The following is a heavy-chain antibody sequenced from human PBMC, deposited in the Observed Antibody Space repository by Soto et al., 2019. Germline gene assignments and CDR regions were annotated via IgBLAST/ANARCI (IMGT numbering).Heavy chain of an antibody. J-gene: IGHJ5*02. D-gene: IGHD2-15*01. CDR2: IKQDGSQK. CDR1: GFTFSTYW. CDR3: ARPYCSGGSCYNWFDP. Sequence: GGSLRLSCAASGFTFSTYWMSWVRQAPGKGLEWVANIKQDGSQKYYVDSVEGRFTIYRDNAKNSLYLQMNSLRAEDTAIYYCARPYCSGGSCYNWFDPWGQGTPVTVSS. V-gene: IGHV3-7*03.